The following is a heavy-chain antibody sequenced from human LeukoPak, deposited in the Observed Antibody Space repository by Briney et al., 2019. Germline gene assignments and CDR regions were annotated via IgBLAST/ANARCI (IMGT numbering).Heavy chain of an antibody. Sequence: PSETLSLTCTVSGGSISSYYWSWIRQPPGKGLEWIGYIYYSGSTNYNPSLESRVTISVDTSKNQFSLKLSSVTAADTAVYYCARDRGNSSWYYYGMDVWGQGTTVTVSS. D-gene: IGHD6-13*01. CDR2: IYYSGST. CDR3: ARDRGNSSWYYYGMDV. J-gene: IGHJ6*02. V-gene: IGHV4-59*01. CDR1: GGSISSYY.